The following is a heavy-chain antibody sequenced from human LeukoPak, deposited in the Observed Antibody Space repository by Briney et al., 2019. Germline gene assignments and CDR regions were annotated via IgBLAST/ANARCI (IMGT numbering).Heavy chain of an antibody. J-gene: IGHJ5*02. CDR3: ARMSDILTGHYPQWFDP. V-gene: IGHV1-2*02. CDR2: INPNSGGA. Sequence: ASVNVSCKASGYTFTGYYMHWVRQAPGQGLEWMGWINPNSGGASYAQKFQGRVTMTRDTSVSTAYMELSRLRSDDTAVYYCARMSDILTGHYPQWFDPWGQGTLVTVSS. CDR1: GYTFTGYY. D-gene: IGHD3-9*01.